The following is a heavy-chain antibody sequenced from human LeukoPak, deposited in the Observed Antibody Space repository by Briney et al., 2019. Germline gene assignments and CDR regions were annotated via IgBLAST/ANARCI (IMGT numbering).Heavy chain of an antibody. Sequence: PSETLSLTCTVSGGSISNYFWSWIRQPPGKGLEWIGYIYYSGSTNYNPSLKSRVTISVDTSKNQFSLKLSSVTAADTAVYYCARGYYGSGGGDFDYWGQGTLVTVSS. J-gene: IGHJ4*02. CDR2: IYYSGST. CDR3: ARGYYGSGGGDFDY. D-gene: IGHD3-10*01. V-gene: IGHV4-59*01. CDR1: GGSISNYF.